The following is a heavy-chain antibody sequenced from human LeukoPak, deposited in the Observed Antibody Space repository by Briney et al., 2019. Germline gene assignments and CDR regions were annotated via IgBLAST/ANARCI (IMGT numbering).Heavy chain of an antibody. CDR2: IYHSGST. J-gene: IGHJ6*03. Sequence: SETLSLTCTVSGDSISSGGYYWGWIRQPPGKGLEWIGSIYHSGSTYYNPSLKSRVTISVDTSKNQFSLKLSSVTAADTAVYYCASSAYESSGYGGYYMDVWGKGTTVTVSS. CDR1: GDSISSGGYY. CDR3: ASSAYESSGYGGYYMDV. D-gene: IGHD3-22*01. V-gene: IGHV4-38-2*02.